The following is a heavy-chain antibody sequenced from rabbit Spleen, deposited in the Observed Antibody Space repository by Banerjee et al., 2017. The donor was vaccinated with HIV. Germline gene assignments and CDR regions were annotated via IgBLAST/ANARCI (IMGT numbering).Heavy chain of an antibody. Sequence: QEQLEESGGDLVKPEGSLTLTCTASGFSFTSTYDMCWIRQAPGRRLEWIACIYAGSTGTTYYASWAKGRFTISKTSSTTGTLQMTSLTAADTATYFCARDGAGGSYFALWGPGTLVTVS. CDR3: ARDGAGGSYFAL. CDR2: IYAGSTGTT. J-gene: IGHJ4*01. D-gene: IGHD8-1*01. V-gene: IGHV1S45*01. CDR1: GFSFTSTYD.